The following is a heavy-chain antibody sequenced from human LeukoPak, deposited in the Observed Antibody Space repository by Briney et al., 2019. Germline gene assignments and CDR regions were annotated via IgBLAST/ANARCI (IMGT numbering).Heavy chain of an antibody. CDR3: ARQTPYDILTSYYPLADY. J-gene: IGHJ4*02. Sequence: PSETLSLTCTVSGGSISSSSYYWGWLRQPPGKGLEWIGSIYYSGSTYYNPSLKSRVTISVDTSKNQFSLKLSSVTAADTAVYYCARQTPYDILTSYYPLADYWGQGTLVTVSS. D-gene: IGHD3-9*01. CDR2: IYYSGST. CDR1: GGSISSSSYY. V-gene: IGHV4-39*01.